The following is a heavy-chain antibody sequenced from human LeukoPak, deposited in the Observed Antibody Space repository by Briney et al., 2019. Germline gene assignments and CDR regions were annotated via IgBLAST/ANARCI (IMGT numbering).Heavy chain of an antibody. J-gene: IGHJ6*03. Sequence: SETLSLTCTVSGGSISSYYWSWIRQPPGKGLEWIGYIYYSGSTNYNPSLKSRVTISVDTSKNQFSLKLSSVTAADTAVYYCARVGPTVTTLIDDYYYYYYMDVWGKGTTVTVSS. CDR2: IYYSGST. CDR1: GGSISSYY. V-gene: IGHV4-59*01. D-gene: IGHD4-17*01. CDR3: ARVGPTVTTLIDDYYYYYYMDV.